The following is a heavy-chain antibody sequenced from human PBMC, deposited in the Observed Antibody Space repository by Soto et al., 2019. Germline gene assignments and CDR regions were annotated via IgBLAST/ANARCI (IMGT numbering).Heavy chain of an antibody. Sequence: SEPRSLTRTVSEDCISRYYWSYIRQTPGKGLEWIGYIYYSVSTNYNPSLKSRVTISVDTSKNQFSLKLSAVTAADTAVYYCARGGDYGSGRTHDWFDPWFQGTLVTVSS. CDR2: IYYSVST. D-gene: IGHD3-10*01. J-gene: IGHJ5*02. CDR3: ARGGDYGSGRTHDWFDP. CDR1: EDCISRYY. V-gene: IGHV4-59*01.